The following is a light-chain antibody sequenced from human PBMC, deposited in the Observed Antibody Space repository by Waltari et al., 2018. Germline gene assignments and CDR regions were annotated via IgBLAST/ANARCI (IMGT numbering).Light chain of an antibody. CDR3: QQRSDWLLT. CDR2: DAS. Sequence: EIVLTQSPATLSVSPGERATLSCRASQCVISYLTWHQQKSGQAPRLPIYDASNRATGIPARFSGGGSGTDFTLTISSLEPEHFAVYYCQQRSDWLLTFGGGTKVEIK. V-gene: IGKV3-11*01. J-gene: IGKJ4*01. CDR1: QCVISY.